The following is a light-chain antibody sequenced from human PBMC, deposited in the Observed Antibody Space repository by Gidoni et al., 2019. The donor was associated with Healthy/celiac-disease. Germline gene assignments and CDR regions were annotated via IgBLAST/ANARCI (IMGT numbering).Light chain of an antibody. Sequence: EIVMTQSPATLSVSPGERATLSCRASQSVSSNLAWYQQKPGQAPRLLIYGASTRATGIPARFSGSGSGTEFTLTISSLQSEYFAVYYCQQYNNWPPRPFXXXTKVEIK. CDR3: QQYNNWPPRP. CDR1: QSVSSN. J-gene: IGKJ1*01. CDR2: GAS. V-gene: IGKV3-15*01.